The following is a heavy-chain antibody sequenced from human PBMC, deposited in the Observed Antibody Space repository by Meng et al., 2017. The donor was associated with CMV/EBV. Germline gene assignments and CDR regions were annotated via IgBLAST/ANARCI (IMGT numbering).Heavy chain of an antibody. J-gene: IGHJ6*02. CDR2: ISSDSSYI. V-gene: IGHV3-21*01. Sequence: GESLKISCAASGFTFSSYSMNWVRQAPGKGLEWVSSISSDSSYIYYADSVKGRFTISRDNAKNSLYLQMNSLRAEDTAVYYCARGSSSSYYYYGLDVWGQGTTVTVSS. D-gene: IGHD6-6*01. CDR1: GFTFSSYS. CDR3: ARGSSSSYYYYGLDV.